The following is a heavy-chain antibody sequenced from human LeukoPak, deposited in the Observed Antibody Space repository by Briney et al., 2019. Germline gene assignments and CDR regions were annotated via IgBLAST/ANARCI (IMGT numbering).Heavy chain of an antibody. V-gene: IGHV4-59*01. Sequence: SETLSLTCTVSGGSISSYYWSWIRQPPGKGLEWMGYIYYSGSTNYNPSLKSRVTISVDTSKNQFSLKLSSVTAADTAVYYCARSPIAAAPKNYYYYGMDVWGQGTTVTVSS. CDR2: IYYSGST. CDR3: ARSPIAAAPKNYYYYGMDV. J-gene: IGHJ6*02. CDR1: GGSISSYY. D-gene: IGHD6-13*01.